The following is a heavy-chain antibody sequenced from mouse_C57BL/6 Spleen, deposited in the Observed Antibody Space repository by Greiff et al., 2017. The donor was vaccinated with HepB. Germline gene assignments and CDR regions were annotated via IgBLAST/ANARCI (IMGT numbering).Heavy chain of an antibody. J-gene: IGHJ4*01. CDR1: GYTFTSYD. D-gene: IGHD2-4*01. V-gene: IGHV1-85*01. CDR3: ARGDYDYDGGYAMDY. Sequence: QVQLKQSGPELVKPGASVKLSCKASGYTFTSYDINWVKQRPGQGLEWIGWIYPRDGSTKYNEKFKGKATLTVDTSASTAYMELHSLTSEDSAVYFCARGDYDYDGGYAMDYWGQGTSVTVSS. CDR2: IYPRDGST.